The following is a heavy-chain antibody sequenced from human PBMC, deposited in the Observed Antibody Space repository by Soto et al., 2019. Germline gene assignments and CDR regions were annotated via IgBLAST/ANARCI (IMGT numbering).Heavy chain of an antibody. CDR1: GASISSGGYY. J-gene: IGHJ2*01. V-gene: IGHV4-31*03. CDR3: ARVLRDVLSDRYYWYFDL. CDR2: IYYIGTS. Sequence: QVQLQESGPGLVKPSQTLSLTCTVSGASISSGGYYWGWIRQHPGKGLEWIGFIYYIGTSYYNPSLESRITLSVDTSKNHFSLNLTPVTAADTAVYYCARVLRDVLSDRYYWYFDLWGRGTLVTVSS. D-gene: IGHD3-16*02.